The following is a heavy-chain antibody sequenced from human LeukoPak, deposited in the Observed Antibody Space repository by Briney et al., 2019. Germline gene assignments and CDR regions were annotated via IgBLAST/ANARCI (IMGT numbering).Heavy chain of an antibody. CDR3: AKDHPTVYCSSTSCYVDY. D-gene: IGHD2-2*01. V-gene: IGHV3-23*01. CDR1: GFTFSSYA. J-gene: IGHJ4*02. CDR2: ISGSGGST. Sequence: GGSLRHSCAASGFTFSSYAMSWVRQAPGKGLEWVSAISGSGGSTYYADSVKGRFTISRDNSKNTLYLQMNSLRAEDTAVYYCAKDHPTVYCSSTSCYVDYWGQGTLVTVSS.